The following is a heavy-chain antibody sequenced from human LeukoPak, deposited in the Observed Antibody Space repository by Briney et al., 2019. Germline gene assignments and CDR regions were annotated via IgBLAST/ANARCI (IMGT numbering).Heavy chain of an antibody. D-gene: IGHD4-17*01. CDR1: GFTFSSYA. Sequence: GGSLRLSCAASGFTFSSYAMHWVRQAPGKGLEWVAVISYDGSNKYYADSVKGRFTISRDNSKNTLYLQMNSLRAEDTAVYYCAREVTTVLGYFELWGRGTLVTVSS. V-gene: IGHV3-30*04. J-gene: IGHJ2*01. CDR3: AREVTTVLGYFEL. CDR2: ISYDGSNK.